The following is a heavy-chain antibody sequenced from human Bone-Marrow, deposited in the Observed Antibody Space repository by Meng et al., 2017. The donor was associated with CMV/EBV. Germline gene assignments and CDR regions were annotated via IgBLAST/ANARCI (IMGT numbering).Heavy chain of an antibody. D-gene: IGHD2-8*01. J-gene: IGHJ4*02. CDR2: IYYSGST. CDR1: GYYISNGYY. Sequence: GSLRLSCSVSGYYISNGYYWGWIRQPPGKGLEWIGSIYYSGSTYYNPSLKSRVTISVDTSKNQFSLKLSSVTAADTAVYYCARLPTYCTNGVCYPDYWGQGTLVTVSS. V-gene: IGHV4-38-2*01. CDR3: ARLPTYCTNGVCYPDY.